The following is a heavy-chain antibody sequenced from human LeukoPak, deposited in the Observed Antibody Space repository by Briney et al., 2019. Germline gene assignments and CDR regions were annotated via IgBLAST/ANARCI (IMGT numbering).Heavy chain of an antibody. V-gene: IGHV4-59*01. Sequence: SETLSLTCTVSGGSISSYYWSWIRQPPGKGLEWIGYIYYSGSTNYNPSLKSRVTISVDTSKNQFSLKLSSVTAADTAVYYCARVRRYFDWFHRIPDAFDIWGQGTMVTVSS. CDR2: IYYSGST. CDR3: ARVRRYFDWFHRIPDAFDI. J-gene: IGHJ3*02. D-gene: IGHD3-9*01. CDR1: GGSISSYY.